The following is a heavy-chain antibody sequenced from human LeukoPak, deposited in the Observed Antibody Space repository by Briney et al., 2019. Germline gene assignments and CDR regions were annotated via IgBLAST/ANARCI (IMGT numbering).Heavy chain of an antibody. J-gene: IGHJ6*03. CDR3: ARESVTLDYYYMDV. V-gene: IGHV4-4*07. D-gene: IGHD4-23*01. CDR1: GGSISSYY. CDR2: IYTSGST. Sequence: SETLSLTCTVSGGSISSYYWSWIRQPAGKGLEWIGRIYTSGSTNYNPSLKSRVTMSVDTSKNQFSLKLSSVTAADTAVYYCARESVTLDYYYMDVWGKGTTVTVSS.